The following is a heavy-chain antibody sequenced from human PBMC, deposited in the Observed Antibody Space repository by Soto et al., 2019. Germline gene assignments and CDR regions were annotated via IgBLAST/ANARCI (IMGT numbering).Heavy chain of an antibody. Sequence: EVQLVESGGGLVKPGGSLRLSCAASGFTISNAWMNWVRQAPGKGLEWVGRIKSKTDGGTTDYAAPVKGRFTIARDDSKNTLYLQMNSLKTEDTAVYYCTTDFILASYYDSSASSRYWGQGTLVTVSS. D-gene: IGHD3-22*01. CDR3: TTDFILASYYDSSASSRY. V-gene: IGHV3-15*07. CDR2: IKSKTDGGTT. CDR1: GFTISNAW. J-gene: IGHJ4*02.